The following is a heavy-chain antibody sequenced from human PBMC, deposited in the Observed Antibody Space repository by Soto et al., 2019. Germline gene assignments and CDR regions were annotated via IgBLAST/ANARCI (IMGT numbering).Heavy chain of an antibody. V-gene: IGHV3-23*01. J-gene: IGHJ5*02. CDR2: ITGSGGIT. D-gene: IGHD2-15*01. CDR3: AKDGGYFSGGPCSPGP. CDR1: GFLFSGYA. Sequence: EVQLLESRGGLVQPGGSLRLSCEVSGFLFSGYAMTWVRQAPGKGLEWVSGITGSGGITYYADSVKGRFTISRDNSKSTLFLQMNSRGAEDTAVYYCAKDGGYFSGGPCSPGPWGQGTLVTVSS.